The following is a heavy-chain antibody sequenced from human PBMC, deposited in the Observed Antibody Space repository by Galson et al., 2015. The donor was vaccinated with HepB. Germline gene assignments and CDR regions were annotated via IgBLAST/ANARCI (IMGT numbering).Heavy chain of an antibody. V-gene: IGHV1-2*02. CDR2: INPNSGGT. CDR1: GYTFTGYY. Sequence: SVKVSCKASGYTFTGYYMHWVRQAPGQGLEWMGWINPNSGGTNYAQKFQGRVTVTRDTSISTAYMELSRLRSDDTAVYYCARGSDRKTTIIVVPPEFDYWGQGTLVTVSS. J-gene: IGHJ4*02. CDR3: ARGSDRKTTIIVVPPEFDY. D-gene: IGHD2-2*01.